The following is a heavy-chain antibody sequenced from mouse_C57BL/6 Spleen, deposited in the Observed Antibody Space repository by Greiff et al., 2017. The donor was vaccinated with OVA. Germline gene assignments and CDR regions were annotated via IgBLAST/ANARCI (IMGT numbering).Heavy chain of an antibody. J-gene: IGHJ1*03. CDR1: GFNIKDYY. D-gene: IGHD1-1*01. CDR2: IDPEDGET. CDR3: AGNCGGSSYPHWDFGV. V-gene: IGHV14-2*01. Sequence: EVQLQQSGAELVKPGASVKLSCTASGFNIKDYYMHWVKQRTEQGLEWIGRIDPEDGETKYAPKFQGKATITADTSSNTAYLQLSSLTSEDNAVKYCAGNCGGSSYPHWDFGVWGTGTTVTVSS.